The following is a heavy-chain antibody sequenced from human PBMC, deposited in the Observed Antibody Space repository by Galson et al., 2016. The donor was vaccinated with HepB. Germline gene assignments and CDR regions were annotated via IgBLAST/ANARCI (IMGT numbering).Heavy chain of an antibody. CDR2: ISYDGSNK. CDR3: AREGHLWLACFDN. V-gene: IGHV3-30-3*01. J-gene: IGHJ4*02. D-gene: IGHD3-22*01. Sequence: SLRLSCAASGFTFSGSAMHWVRQASGKGLEWVALISYDGSNKYYADSVKGRFTISRDNSKNALYLQMNSLRAEDTAVYYCAREGHLWLACFDNWGQGTLVTVSS. CDR1: GFTFSGSA.